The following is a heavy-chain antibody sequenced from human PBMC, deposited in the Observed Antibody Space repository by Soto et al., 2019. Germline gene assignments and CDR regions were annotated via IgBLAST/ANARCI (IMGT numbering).Heavy chain of an antibody. V-gene: IGHV1-69*06. Sequence: SVKVSCKASGGTFSSYAISWVRQAPGQGLEWMGGIIPIFGTANYAQKFQGRVTITADKSTSTAYMELSSLRSEDTAVYYCARMIAARLSQSLNWFDPWGQGTLVTVSS. D-gene: IGHD6-6*01. CDR2: IIPIFGTA. CDR1: GGTFSSYA. CDR3: ARMIAARLSQSLNWFDP. J-gene: IGHJ5*02.